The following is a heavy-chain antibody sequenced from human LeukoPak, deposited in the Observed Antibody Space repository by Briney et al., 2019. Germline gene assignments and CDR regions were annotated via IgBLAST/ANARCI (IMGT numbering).Heavy chain of an antibody. Sequence: SETLSLTCTVSGGSISSGDYYWSWIRQPPGKGLEWIGYIYYSGSTYYNPSLKSRVTISVDTSKNQFSLKLSSVTAADTAVYYCASSSWSVGELPYFHPPSREIHYWGQGTLVTVSS. CDR1: GGSISSGDYY. CDR3: ASSSWSVGELPYFHPPSREIHY. J-gene: IGHJ4*02. D-gene: IGHD3-10*01. V-gene: IGHV4-30-4*01. CDR2: IYYSGST.